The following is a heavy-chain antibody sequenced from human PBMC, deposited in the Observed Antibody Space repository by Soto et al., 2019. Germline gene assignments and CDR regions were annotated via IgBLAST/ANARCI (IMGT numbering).Heavy chain of an antibody. CDR3: AREYTYGSNFFDC. CDR1: GGSISSAAYY. D-gene: IGHD2-2*02. J-gene: IGHJ4*02. CDR2: ISHSGST. V-gene: IGHV4-31*03. Sequence: QVQLQESGPGLVKPSQTLSLTYTVSGGSISSAAYYWSWIRQHPGKGLEWIGYISHSGSTYYNPSLKSRVIISVDTSKTQFSLSLTSVTAADTAVYYCAREYTYGSNFFDCWGQGALVTVSS.